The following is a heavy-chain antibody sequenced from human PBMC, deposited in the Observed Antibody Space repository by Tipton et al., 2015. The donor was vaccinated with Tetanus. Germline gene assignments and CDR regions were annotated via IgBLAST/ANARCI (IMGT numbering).Heavy chain of an antibody. D-gene: IGHD6-13*01. Sequence: QSGAEVKKPGASVKVSCKASGYTFTGYYMHWVRQAPGQGLEWMGWINPNSGGTNYAQKFQGRVTMTSDTSISTAYMELSRLRSDDTAVYYCARRGSSSSWYRNHNWFDPWVQGTLVTVSS. CDR3: ARRGSSSSWYRNHNWFDP. CDR1: GYTFTGYY. V-gene: IGHV1-2*02. J-gene: IGHJ5*02. CDR2: INPNSGGT.